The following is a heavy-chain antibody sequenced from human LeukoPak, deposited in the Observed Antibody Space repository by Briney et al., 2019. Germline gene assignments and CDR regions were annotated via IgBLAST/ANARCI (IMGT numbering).Heavy chain of an antibody. CDR2: IIPIFGTA. V-gene: IGHV1-69*13. CDR3: ARDRGWAGYSYGFYY. Sequence: ASVKVSCKASGYTFTSYAMHWVRQAPGQGLEWMGGIIPIFGTANYAQRFQGRVTITADESTSTAYMELSSLRSEDTAVYYCARDRGWAGYSYGFYYWGQGTLVTVSS. CDR1: GYTFTSYA. J-gene: IGHJ4*02. D-gene: IGHD5-18*01.